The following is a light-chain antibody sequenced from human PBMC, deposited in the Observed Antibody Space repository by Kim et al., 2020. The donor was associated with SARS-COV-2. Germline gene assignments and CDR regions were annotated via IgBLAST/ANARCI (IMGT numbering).Light chain of an antibody. Sequence: DIQMTQSPSSLSASVGDRVTITCRASQGISSWLAWYQHKPGKAPKSLIYDASSLKSGVPSRFSGTGSGTEFTLAISSLQPDDFATYYCQQYDDYQWTFGQGTKVEIK. CDR3: QQYDDYQWT. CDR1: QGISSW. V-gene: IGKV1D-16*01. J-gene: IGKJ1*01. CDR2: DAS.